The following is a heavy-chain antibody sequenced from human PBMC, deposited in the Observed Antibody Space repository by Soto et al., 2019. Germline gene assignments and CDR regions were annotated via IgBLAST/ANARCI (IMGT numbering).Heavy chain of an antibody. CDR2: ISHDGSNK. Sequence: SLRLSCAASGFTFIRYGMHWVRQAPGKGLEWVAVISHDGSNKYYADSVKGRFTISRDNSKNTMYLQMNSLRAEDTAVYYCAKSGSGPRYYGMDVWGQGTTVTVSS. D-gene: IGHD3-10*01. CDR1: GFTFIRYG. V-gene: IGHV3-30*18. CDR3: AKSGSGPRYYGMDV. J-gene: IGHJ6*02.